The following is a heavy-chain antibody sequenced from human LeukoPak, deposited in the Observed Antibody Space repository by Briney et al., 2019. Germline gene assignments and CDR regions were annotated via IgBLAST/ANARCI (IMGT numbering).Heavy chain of an antibody. CDR3: ASSREGRVDSETRLVDY. CDR2: INAGNGNT. V-gene: IGHV1-3*01. Sequence: EASVKVSCQASGYTFTSYAMHWVRQAPGQRLEWMGWINAGNGNTKYSQNFQGRVTITRDTSASTAYMELRSLRSEDTAVYYCASSREGRVDSETRLVDYWGQGTLVTVSS. J-gene: IGHJ4*02. CDR1: GYTFTSYA. D-gene: IGHD1-7*01.